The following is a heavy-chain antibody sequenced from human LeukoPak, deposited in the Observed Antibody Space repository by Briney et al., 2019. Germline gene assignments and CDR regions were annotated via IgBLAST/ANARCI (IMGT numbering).Heavy chain of an antibody. Sequence: GESLKISCKTSGYSFSNYWIGWVRQMPGKGLEWMGIINPRDSDTRYSPSFQGQVTFSADKSISTAYLQWSSLRASDTAMYYCATLGVDIDYWGQGTLVTVSS. CDR1: GYSFSNYW. V-gene: IGHV5-51*01. J-gene: IGHJ4*02. CDR2: INPRDSDT. D-gene: IGHD3-16*01. CDR3: ATLGVDIDY.